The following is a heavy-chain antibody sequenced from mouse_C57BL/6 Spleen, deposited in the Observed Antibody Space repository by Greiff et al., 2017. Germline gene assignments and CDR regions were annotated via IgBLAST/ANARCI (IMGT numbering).Heavy chain of an antibody. D-gene: IGHD2-4*01. CDR3: ARRDYVWFAY. V-gene: IGHV1-18*01. CDR1: GYTFTDYN. CDR2: INPNNGGT. J-gene: IGHJ3*01. Sequence: EVQLQESGPELVKPGASVKIPCKASGYTFTDYNMDWVKQSHGKSLEWIGDINPNNGGTIYNQKFKGKATLTVDKSSSTAYMELRSLTSEDTAVYYCARRDYVWFAYWGQGTLVTVSA.